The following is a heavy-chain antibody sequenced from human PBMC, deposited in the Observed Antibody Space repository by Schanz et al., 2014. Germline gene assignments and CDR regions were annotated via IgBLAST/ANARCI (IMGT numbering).Heavy chain of an antibody. CDR3: ARDSGSSSWSPSDY. Sequence: VQVVESGGGVVQPGRSLRLSCVASGFTFNNYGMHWVRQAPGKGLGWVAVISYDGVNTYYADSVKGRFTISRDNAKNSLYLQMNSLRAEDTALYYCARDSGSSSWSPSDYWGQGTLVTVSS. J-gene: IGHJ4*02. D-gene: IGHD6-13*01. CDR1: GFTFNNYG. V-gene: IGHV3-30*19. CDR2: ISYDGVNT.